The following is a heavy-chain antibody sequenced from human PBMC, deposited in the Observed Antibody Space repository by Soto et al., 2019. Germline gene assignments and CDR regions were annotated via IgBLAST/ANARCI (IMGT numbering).Heavy chain of an antibody. CDR1: GYTLTSYG. Sequence: GASVKASCKASGYTLTSYGISWVRQAPGQGLEWMGWISAYNGNTNYAQKLQGRVTMTTDTSTSTAYMELRSLRSDDTAVYYCARVVPEYYGSGSYLYTNYYYYYMDVWGKGTTVTVSS. V-gene: IGHV1-18*01. J-gene: IGHJ6*03. D-gene: IGHD3-10*01. CDR3: ARVVPEYYGSGSYLYTNYYYYYMDV. CDR2: ISAYNGNT.